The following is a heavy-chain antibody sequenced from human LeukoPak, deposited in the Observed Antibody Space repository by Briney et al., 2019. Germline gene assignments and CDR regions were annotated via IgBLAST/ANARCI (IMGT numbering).Heavy chain of an antibody. CDR3: ARGVAAAGRRYFQH. CDR2: IYHSGST. Sequence: SGTLSLTCAVSGGSISSNNWWSWVRQPPGKGLEWIGEIYHSGSTNYNPSLKSRVTISVDKSKSQFSLNLSSVTAADTAVYYCARGVAAAGRRYFQHWGQGTLVTVSS. D-gene: IGHD6-13*01. V-gene: IGHV4-4*02. CDR1: GGSISSNNW. J-gene: IGHJ1*01.